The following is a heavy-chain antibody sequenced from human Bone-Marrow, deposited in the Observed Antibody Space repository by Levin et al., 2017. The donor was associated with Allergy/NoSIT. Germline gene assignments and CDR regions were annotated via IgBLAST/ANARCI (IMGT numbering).Heavy chain of an antibody. V-gene: IGHV3-15*01. Sequence: PGGSLRLSCAASGFTFSNAWMTWVRQAPGKGLEWVGRIKSKIDGGRTDYAAPVKGRFSISTDESKNTLYLQMNNLKSEDTGVYYCSATGDDFWSAYYNNYWGQGTLVTVSS. D-gene: IGHD3-3*01. CDR3: SATGDDFWSAYYNNY. J-gene: IGHJ1*01. CDR1: GFTFSNAW. CDR2: IKSKIDGGRT.